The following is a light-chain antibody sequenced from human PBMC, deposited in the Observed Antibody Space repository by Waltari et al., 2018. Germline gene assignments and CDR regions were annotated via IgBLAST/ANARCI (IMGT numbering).Light chain of an antibody. CDR2: KAS. CDR3: QQYNNYTPKT. J-gene: IGKJ1*01. Sequence: IQVTQSPSTLSASVGDRVTITCRATQSISNWLAWYQQKPGKAPKLLIYKASTLESGVPSRFSGSGSGTEFTLTISSLQPDDFATYFCQQYNNYTPKTFGQGTKV. V-gene: IGKV1-5*01. CDR1: QSISNW.